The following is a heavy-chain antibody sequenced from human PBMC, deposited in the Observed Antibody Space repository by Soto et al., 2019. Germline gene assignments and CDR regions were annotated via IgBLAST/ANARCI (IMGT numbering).Heavy chain of an antibody. CDR2: ISGSGGST. V-gene: IGHV3-23*01. CDR3: AKSVSYGMDV. CDR1: GLRLGSYA. Sequence: GSLRLACAASGLRLGSYAMSGVRQAPGKGLEWASAISGSGGSTYYADSVKGRFTISRDNSKNTLYLQMNSLRAEDTAVYYCAKSVSYGMDVWGQGTTVTVSS. J-gene: IGHJ6*02.